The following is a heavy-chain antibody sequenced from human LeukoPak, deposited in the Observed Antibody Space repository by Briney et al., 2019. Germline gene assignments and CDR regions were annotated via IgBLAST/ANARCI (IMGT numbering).Heavy chain of an antibody. J-gene: IGHJ5*02. D-gene: IGHD3-10*01. CDR1: GYTFTGYY. V-gene: IGHV1-2*02. CDR3: ARGYGSGSYRTNWFDP. CDR2: INPNSGGT. Sequence: ASVKVSCKASGYTFTGYYMHWVRQAPGQGLEWLGWINPNSGGTKYAQKFQGRVTMTRDTAISTAYMELSRLRSDDTAVYYCARGYGSGSYRTNWFDPWGQGTLVTVSS.